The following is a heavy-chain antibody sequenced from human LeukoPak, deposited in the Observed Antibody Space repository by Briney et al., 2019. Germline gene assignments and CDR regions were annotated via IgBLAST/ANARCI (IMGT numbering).Heavy chain of an antibody. Sequence: GASVKVSCKASGYTFTGYYMHWVRQAPGQGLEWMGWINPNSGGTNYAQKFQGRVTMTRGTSISTAYMELSRLRSDDTAVYYCAREDDSSGALDYWGQGTLVTVSS. CDR2: INPNSGGT. V-gene: IGHV1-2*02. CDR3: AREDDSSGALDY. J-gene: IGHJ4*02. D-gene: IGHD3-22*01. CDR1: GYTFTGYY.